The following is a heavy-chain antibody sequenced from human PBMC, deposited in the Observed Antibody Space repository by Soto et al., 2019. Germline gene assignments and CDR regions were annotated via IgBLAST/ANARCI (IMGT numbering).Heavy chain of an antibody. CDR2: VSPKSGNT. D-gene: IGHD1-1*01. CDR1: GYNFFDYG. CDR3: ACVRTVSSIAPAQV. V-gene: IGHV1-18*01. Sequence: QMQLVQSGAEVKKPGASVKVSCKASGYNFFDYGVSWVRQAPGQGLEWMGWVSPKSGNTDYARKVQGRVTMTAYIPTSPASMELRVLITEATGVSYCACVRTVSSIAPAQVRGQGTLVSFSS. J-gene: IGHJ4*02.